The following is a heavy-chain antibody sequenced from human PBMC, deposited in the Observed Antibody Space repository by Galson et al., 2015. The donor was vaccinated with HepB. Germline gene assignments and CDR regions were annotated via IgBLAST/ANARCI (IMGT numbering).Heavy chain of an antibody. J-gene: IGHJ4*02. CDR3: ALTDFRAAGTFDY. CDR1: GFTFSSYG. Sequence: SLRLSCAASGFTFSSYGMHWVRQAPGKGLEWVAVISYDGSNKYYADSVKGRFTISRDNSKNTLYLQMNSLRAEDAAVYYCALTDFRAAGTFDYWGQGTLVTVSS. D-gene: IGHD6-13*01. CDR2: ISYDGSNK. V-gene: IGHV3-30*03.